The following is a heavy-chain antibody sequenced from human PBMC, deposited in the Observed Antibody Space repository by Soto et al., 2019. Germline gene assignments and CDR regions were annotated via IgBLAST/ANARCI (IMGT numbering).Heavy chain of an antibody. Sequence: PGGSLRLSCAASGFTFSSYAMHWVRQAPGKGLEWVAVISYDGSNKYYADSVKGRFTISRDNSKNTLYLQMNSLRAEDTAVYYCARDLVVTDYWGQGTLVTVSS. J-gene: IGHJ4*02. CDR1: GFTFSSYA. CDR2: ISYDGSNK. CDR3: ARDLVVTDY. D-gene: IGHD2-15*01. V-gene: IGHV3-30-3*01.